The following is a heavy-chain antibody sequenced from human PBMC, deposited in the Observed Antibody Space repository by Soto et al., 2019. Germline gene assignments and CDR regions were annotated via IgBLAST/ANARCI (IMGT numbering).Heavy chain of an antibody. D-gene: IGHD2-2*01. CDR2: ISSSSSTI. V-gene: IGHV3-48*02. CDR1: GYTFSSYS. J-gene: IGHJ6*02. Sequence: PGGSLRLSCAASGYTFSSYSMNWVRQAPGKGLEWVSYISSSSSTIYYADSVKGRFTISRDNAKNSLYLQMNSLRDEDTAVYYCARASPPVVPAAPYYYGMDVWGQGTTVTVSS. CDR3: ARASPPVVPAAPYYYGMDV.